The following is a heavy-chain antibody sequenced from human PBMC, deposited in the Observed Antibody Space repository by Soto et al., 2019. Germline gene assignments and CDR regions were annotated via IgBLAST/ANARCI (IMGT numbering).Heavy chain of an antibody. V-gene: IGHV1-46*01. CDR3: ARDPPGADGDTHFDY. CDR1: GYTFTSYY. CDR2: INPSGGST. Sequence: QVQLVQSGAEVKKPGASVKVSCKASGYTFTSYYMHWVRQAPGQGLEWMGIINPSGGSTSYAPKFQGIVKMTRDTSTSTVYMERSSLRSEDTAVYYCARDPPGADGDTHFDYGGQGTLVTVSS. D-gene: IGHD4-17*01. J-gene: IGHJ4*02.